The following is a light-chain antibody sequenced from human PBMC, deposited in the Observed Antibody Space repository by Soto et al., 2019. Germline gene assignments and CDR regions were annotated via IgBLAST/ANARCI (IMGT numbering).Light chain of an antibody. CDR2: GAS. CDR1: PTVSHTY. Sequence: EIVLTQFPGALSLSPGERVTLSCRASPTVSHTYLAWYQQKSGQAPKFLIYGASNRATGIPDRFSGSGCGTDFKLTNSRLEPEDFAVYYCQQYGALPPTFGGGTKVEIK. CDR3: QQYGALPPT. J-gene: IGKJ4*01. V-gene: IGKV3-20*01.